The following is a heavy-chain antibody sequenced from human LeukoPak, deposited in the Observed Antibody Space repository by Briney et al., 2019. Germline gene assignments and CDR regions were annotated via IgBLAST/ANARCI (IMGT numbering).Heavy chain of an antibody. CDR3: AHKYYDILSDAFDI. CDR2: IYWNDDK. CDR1: GFSISTSGVA. J-gene: IGHJ3*02. Sequence: ESGPTLVKPTQTLTLTCTFSGFSISTSGVAVGWIRQPPGQALEWLALIYWNDDKRYNPSLKSRLTITKHTSKNQEVLTMTNMDPVDTATYYCAHKYYDILSDAFDIWGQGTMVTVSS. D-gene: IGHD3-9*01. V-gene: IGHV2-5*01.